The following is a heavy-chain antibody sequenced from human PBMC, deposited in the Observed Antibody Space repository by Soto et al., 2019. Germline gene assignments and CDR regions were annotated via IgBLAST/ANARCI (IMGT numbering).Heavy chain of an antibody. D-gene: IGHD2-15*01. CDR2: IYYSGST. Sequence: QVQLQESGPGLVKPSETLSLTCTVSGGSVSSGSYYWSWIRQPPGKGLEWIGYIYYSGSTNYNPSLKSRVTISVDTSKNQFSLKLSSVTAADTAVYYCARAYGGTPFDYWGQGTLVTVSS. CDR1: GGSVSSGSYY. V-gene: IGHV4-61*01. CDR3: ARAYGGTPFDY. J-gene: IGHJ4*02.